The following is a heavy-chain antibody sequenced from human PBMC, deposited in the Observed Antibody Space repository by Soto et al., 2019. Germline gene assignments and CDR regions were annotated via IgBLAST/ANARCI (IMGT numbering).Heavy chain of an antibody. J-gene: IGHJ4*02. CDR3: ARYDTYYYDSSGPPFDY. D-gene: IGHD3-22*01. Sequence: SETLSLTCAVSGGSISSGGYSWSWIRQPPGKGLEWIGYIYHSGNIYYNPSLKSRVTISVDTSKNQFSLKLSSVTAADTAVYYCARYDTYYYDSSGPPFDYWGQGTLVTVSS. CDR2: IYHSGNI. CDR1: GGSISSGGYS. V-gene: IGHV4-30-2*05.